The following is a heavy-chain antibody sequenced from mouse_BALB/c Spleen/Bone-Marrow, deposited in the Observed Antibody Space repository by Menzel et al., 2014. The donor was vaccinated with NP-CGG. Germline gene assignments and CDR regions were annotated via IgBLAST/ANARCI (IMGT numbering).Heavy chain of an antibody. CDR1: GFTFSSYA. CDR2: ISSGGSYT. CDR3: ARDHYGYYTMDY. Sequence: DVKLVESGGGLVKPGGSLKLSCAASGFTFSSYAMSWVRQSPEKRLEWVAEISSGGSYTYYPDTVTGRFTISRDNAKNTLYLEMSSLRSEDTAMYYCARDHYGYYTMDYWGQGTSVPVSS. J-gene: IGHJ4*01. D-gene: IGHD1-2*01. V-gene: IGHV5-9-4*01.